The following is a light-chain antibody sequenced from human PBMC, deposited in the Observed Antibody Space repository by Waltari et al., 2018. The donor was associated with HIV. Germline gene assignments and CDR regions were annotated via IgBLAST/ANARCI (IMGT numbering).Light chain of an antibody. Sequence: AIRMTQSPSSFSASTGDRVTITCRASQGISSYLAWYQQKPGKAPKLLIYAASTLQSGVPSRFRGSGSGTDFTLTISCLQSEDFATYYCQQYYSYGTFGQGTKVEIK. CDR1: QGISSY. CDR3: QQYYSYGT. J-gene: IGKJ1*01. CDR2: AAS. V-gene: IGKV1-8*01.